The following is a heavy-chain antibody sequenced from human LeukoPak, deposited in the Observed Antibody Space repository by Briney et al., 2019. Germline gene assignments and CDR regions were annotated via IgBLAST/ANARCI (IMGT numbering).Heavy chain of an antibody. CDR2: INHSGST. CDR3: ARATGSGYYYDY. Sequence: PSETLSLTCAVYGGSFSGYYWTWIRQSPGKGLEWIGEINHSGSTNYNPSLESRVTISVDTFKNQFSLKLTSVTAADTAVYYCARATGSGYYYDYWGQGTLVTVSS. D-gene: IGHD3-22*01. J-gene: IGHJ4*02. V-gene: IGHV4-34*01. CDR1: GGSFSGYY.